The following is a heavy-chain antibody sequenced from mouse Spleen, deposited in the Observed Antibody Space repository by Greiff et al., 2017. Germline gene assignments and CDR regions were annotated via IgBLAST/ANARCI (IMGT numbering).Heavy chain of an antibody. V-gene: IGHV5-4*01. J-gene: IGHJ2*01. CDR1: GFTFSSYA. CDR3: ARDKAHFDY. Sequence: DVQLVESGGGLVKPGGSLKLSCAASGFTFSSYAMSWVRQTPEKRLEWVATISDGGSYTYYPDNVKGRFTISRDNAKNNLYLQMSHLKSEDTAMYYCARDKAHFDYWGQGTTLTVSS. D-gene: IGHD1-3*01. CDR2: ISDGGSYT.